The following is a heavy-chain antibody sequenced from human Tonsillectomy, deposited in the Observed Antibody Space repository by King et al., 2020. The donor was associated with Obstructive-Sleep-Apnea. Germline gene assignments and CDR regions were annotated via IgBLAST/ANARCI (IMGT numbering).Heavy chain of an antibody. CDR3: AKVSITIFGVVTPHFDY. J-gene: IGHJ4*02. CDR2: ISGSGGDT. Sequence: VQLVESGGDLVQSGGSLRLSCAVSGFTFSGYAMTWVRQAPGKGLEWVSAISGSGGDTYYAESVKGRFTISRDNSKNTLYLEMNSLRDEDTAVYYCAKVSITIFGVVTPHFDYWGQGTLVTVSS. CDR1: GFTFSGYA. D-gene: IGHD3-3*01. V-gene: IGHV3-23*04.